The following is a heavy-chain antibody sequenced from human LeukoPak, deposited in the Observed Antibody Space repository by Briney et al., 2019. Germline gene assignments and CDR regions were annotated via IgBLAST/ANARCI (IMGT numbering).Heavy chain of an antibody. CDR2: IYSGGST. J-gene: IGHJ4*02. V-gene: IGHV3-66*01. CDR3: ARVWYTSSWGERYYFDY. D-gene: IGHD6-13*01. Sequence: PGGSLRLSCAASGFTVSNNYMSWVRQAPGKGLEWVSVIYSGGSTSYADSVKARFTISRDDSKNTLYLQMNSLRAEDTAVYYCARVWYTSSWGERYYFDYWGQGTLVTVSS. CDR1: GFTVSNNY.